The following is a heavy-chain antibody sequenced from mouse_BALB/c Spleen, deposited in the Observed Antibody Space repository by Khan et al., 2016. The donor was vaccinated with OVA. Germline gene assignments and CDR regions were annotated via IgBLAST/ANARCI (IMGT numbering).Heavy chain of an antibody. V-gene: IGHV5-6*01. CDR3: ASHLTESFAY. CDR2: ISSGGDYT. D-gene: IGHD4-1*01. J-gene: IGHJ3*01. Sequence: EVQLQESGGDLVKPGGSLKLSCAASGFSFSSYSMSWVRQTPDKRLEWVATISSGGDYTYYPDIVKGRFTISRDNAKNTLYLQMSSLKSEDTARYYGASHLTESFAYWGQGTLVTVSA. CDR1: GFSFSSYS.